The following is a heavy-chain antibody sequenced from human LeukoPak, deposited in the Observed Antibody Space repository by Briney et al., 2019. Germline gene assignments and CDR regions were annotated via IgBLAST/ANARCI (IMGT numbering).Heavy chain of an antibody. J-gene: IGHJ4*02. D-gene: IGHD1-1*01. CDR3: ARDSYNWNDDGTGDY. CDR2: ISSSSSYI. Sequence: PGGSLRLSCAASGFTFSSYSMNWVRQAPGKGLEWVSSISSSSSYIYYADSVKGRFTISRDNAKNSLYLQMNSLRAEDTAVYYCARDSYNWNDDGTGDYWGQGTLVTVSS. CDR1: GFTFSSYS. V-gene: IGHV3-21*01.